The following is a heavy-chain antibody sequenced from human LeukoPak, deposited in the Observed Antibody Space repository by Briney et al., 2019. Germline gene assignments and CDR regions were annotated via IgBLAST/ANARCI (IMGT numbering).Heavy chain of an antibody. CDR2: IIPIFGTA. CDR1: GGTFSSYA. D-gene: IGHD4-23*01. J-gene: IGHJ6*03. V-gene: IGHV1-69*05. Sequence: ASVTVSCKASGGTFSSYAISWVRQAPGQGLEWMGGIIPIFGTANYAQKFQGRVTITTDESTSTAYMELSSLRSEDTAVYYCARATVVTPGYYYMDVWGKGTTVTVSS. CDR3: ARATVVTPGYYYMDV.